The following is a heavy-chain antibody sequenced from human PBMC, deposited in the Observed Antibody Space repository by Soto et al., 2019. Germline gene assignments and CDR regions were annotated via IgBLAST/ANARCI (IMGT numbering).Heavy chain of an antibody. J-gene: IGHJ6*02. CDR1: GGSVSSGSYY. Sequence: PSETLSLTCTVSGGSVSSGSYYWSWIRQPPGKGLEWIGYIYYSGSTNYNPSLKSRVTISVDTSKNQFSLKLSSVNAADTAVYYCARDLGLYSYGYYYYYGMDVWGQGTTVTVSS. CDR3: ARDLGLYSYGYYYYYGMDV. D-gene: IGHD5-18*01. CDR2: IYYSGST. V-gene: IGHV4-61*01.